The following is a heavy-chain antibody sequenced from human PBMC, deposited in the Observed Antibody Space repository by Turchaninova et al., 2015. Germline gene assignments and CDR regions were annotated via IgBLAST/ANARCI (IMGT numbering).Heavy chain of an antibody. D-gene: IGHD2-15*01. J-gene: IGHJ4*02. CDR3: ARLSGCSGGSCSFDY. Sequence: QVQLQESGPGLVKPSETLSLPCPVSGYSINSGYYWGWVGQPPGKGLEWIGSIDRSGNTYYNPSLKSRVTISLDTSRNQFSLKLSSVTAADTAVYYCARLSGCSGGSCSFDYWGQGTLVTVSS. CDR1: GYSINSGYY. V-gene: IGHV4-38-2*01. CDR2: IDRSGNT.